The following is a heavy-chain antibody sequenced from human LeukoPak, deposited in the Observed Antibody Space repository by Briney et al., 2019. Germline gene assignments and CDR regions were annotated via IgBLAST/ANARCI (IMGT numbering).Heavy chain of an antibody. CDR3: TRLYCSSTSCLNWFDP. CDR1: GFTFSGSA. V-gene: IGHV3-73*01. CDR2: IRSKANSYAT. J-gene: IGHJ5*02. Sequence: GGSLRLSCAASGFTFSGSALHWVRQASGKGLEWVGRIRSKANSYATAYAASVKGRFTISRDDSKNTAYLQMNSLKTEDRAVYYCTRLYCSSTSCLNWFDPWGQGTLVTVSS. D-gene: IGHD2-2*01.